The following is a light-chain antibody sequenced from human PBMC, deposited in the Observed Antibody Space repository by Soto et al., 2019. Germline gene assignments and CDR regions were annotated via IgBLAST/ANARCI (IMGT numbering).Light chain of an antibody. CDR1: SSDVGGYNY. V-gene: IGLV2-11*01. CDR2: DVS. J-gene: IGLJ2*01. CDR3: CSYAGRYTL. Sequence: QSALTQPRSVSGSPGQSVTISCTGTSSDVGGYNYVSWYQQHPGKAPKLMIYDVSKRPSGVPDRFSGSKSGNTASLTISGLQAEDAADYYCCSYAGRYTLFGGGTKLTV.